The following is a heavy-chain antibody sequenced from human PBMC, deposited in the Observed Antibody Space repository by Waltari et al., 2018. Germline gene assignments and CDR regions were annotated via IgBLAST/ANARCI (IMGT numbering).Heavy chain of an antibody. V-gene: IGHV3-30-3*01. D-gene: IGHD3-10*01. CDR2: ISYDGSNK. CDR3: ARAPGSYPYYFDY. J-gene: IGHJ4*02. Sequence: VQLVESGGGLVQPGGSLRLSCAASGFTFSSYAMHWVRQAPGKGLEWVAVISYDGSNKYYADSVKGRFTISRDNSKNTLYLQMNSLRAEDTAVYYCARAPGSYPYYFDYWGQGTLVTVSS. CDR1: GFTFSSYA.